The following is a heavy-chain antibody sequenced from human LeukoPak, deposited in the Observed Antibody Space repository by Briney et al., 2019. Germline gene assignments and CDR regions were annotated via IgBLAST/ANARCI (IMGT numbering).Heavy chain of an antibody. CDR2: ISGSGGSA. D-gene: IGHD3-22*01. V-gene: IGHV3-23*01. J-gene: IGHJ4*02. CDR1: GITFSNYA. Sequence: GGSLRLSSAASGITFSNYAMNWVRRAPGKGLEWVSTISGSGGSAYYVDSVKGRFTISRDNSRNTLYLQMNSLRAEDTAVYYCATNYYDSSRAASDYWGQGTLVTVSS. CDR3: ATNYYDSSRAASDY.